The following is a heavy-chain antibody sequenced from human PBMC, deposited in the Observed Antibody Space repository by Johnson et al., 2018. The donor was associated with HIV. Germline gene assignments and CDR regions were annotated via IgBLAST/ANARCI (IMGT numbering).Heavy chain of an antibody. V-gene: IGHV3-48*04. Sequence: SGGGVVQPGRSLRLSCAASGFTFSSYGMHWVRQAPGKGLEWVSYISSSGSTIYYADSVKGRFTISRDNAKNSLYLQMNSLRAEDTAVYYCAREEGGSRPFDIWGQGTMVTVSS. CDR2: ISSSGSTI. CDR3: AREEGGSRPFDI. J-gene: IGHJ3*02. CDR1: GFTFSSYG. D-gene: IGHD2-15*01.